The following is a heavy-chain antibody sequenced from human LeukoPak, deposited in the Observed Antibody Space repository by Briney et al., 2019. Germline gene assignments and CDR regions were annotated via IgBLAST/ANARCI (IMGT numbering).Heavy chain of an antibody. CDR1: GFTFSRYA. V-gene: IGHV3-66*01. D-gene: IGHD2-8*01. CDR2: IYSGGST. CDR3: ARDRSLYGFDY. J-gene: IGHJ4*02. Sequence: GGSLRLSCAASGFTFSRYALIWVRQAPGKGPEWVSVIYSGGSTYYADSVKGRFTISRDNSKNTLYLQMNSLRAEDTAVYYCARDRSLYGFDYWGQGTLVTVSS.